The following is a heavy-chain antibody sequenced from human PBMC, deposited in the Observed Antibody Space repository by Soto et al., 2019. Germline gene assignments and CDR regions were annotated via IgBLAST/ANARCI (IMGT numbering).Heavy chain of an antibody. CDR3: ARDLQADY. CDR2: INAGNGNT. V-gene: IGHV1-3*01. J-gene: IGHJ4*02. Sequence: ASAELCCAESGYTKNSYAMHWVRQAPGQRLEWMGWINAGNGNTKYSQKFQGRVTITRDTSASTAYMELSSLRSEDTAVYYCARDLQADYWGQGTLVTVSS. CDR1: GYTKNSYA.